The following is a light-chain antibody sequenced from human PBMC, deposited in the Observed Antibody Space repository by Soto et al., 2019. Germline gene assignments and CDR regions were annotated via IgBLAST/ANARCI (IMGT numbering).Light chain of an antibody. J-gene: IGLJ1*01. Sequence: SVLNQVTYVSGSPGESIPIFCTGTSSDVGGYNYVSWYQHHPGKAPKLMICDVSDRPSGVSNRFSGSKSGNTASLTISGLQAEDEADYYCSSYTSSSTPWVFGTGTKVTVL. CDR3: SSYTSSSTPWV. CDR1: SSDVGGYNY. V-gene: IGLV2-14*03. CDR2: DVS.